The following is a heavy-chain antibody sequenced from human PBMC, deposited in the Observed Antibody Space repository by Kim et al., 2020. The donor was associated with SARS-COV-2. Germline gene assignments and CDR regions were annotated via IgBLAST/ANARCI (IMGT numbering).Heavy chain of an antibody. J-gene: IGHJ5*02. Sequence: SQKFQGRVTITRDTAASTAYMELSSLRSEDTAVYYCARGYYGSGRNWFDPWGQGTLVTVSS. D-gene: IGHD3-10*01. V-gene: IGHV1-3*01. CDR3: ARGYYGSGRNWFDP.